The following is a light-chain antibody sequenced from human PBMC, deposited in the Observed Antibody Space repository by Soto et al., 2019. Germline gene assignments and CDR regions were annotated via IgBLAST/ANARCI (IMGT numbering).Light chain of an antibody. Sequence: SYELTQPPSVSVAPGKTARITCGGNKIGSKSVHWYQQKPGQAPVVVIYYDSDRPSGIPERFSGSNSGNTATLTISRVEVEDEADYYCQVWDGSSDHYVFGTGTKVTVL. CDR1: KIGSKS. CDR3: QVWDGSSDHYV. CDR2: YDS. V-gene: IGLV3-21*04. J-gene: IGLJ1*01.